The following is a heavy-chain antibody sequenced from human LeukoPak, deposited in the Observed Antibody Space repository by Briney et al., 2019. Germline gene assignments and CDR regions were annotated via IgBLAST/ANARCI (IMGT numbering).Heavy chain of an antibody. V-gene: IGHV4-4*07. CDR2: IYTSGST. J-gene: IGHJ3*02. CDR1: GGSITSYY. D-gene: IGHD3-10*01. CDR3: ASSSSENYYGSGPRASGTPFTI. Sequence: SQTLSLTCTVSGGSITSYYCSWIRQPAGEGLEWIGRIYTSGSTNYNPTLKSRFTRPVDTPKNQFSLKLSSVTAADTAMYYCASSSSENYYGSGPRASGTPFTIGGQGTMVTVSS.